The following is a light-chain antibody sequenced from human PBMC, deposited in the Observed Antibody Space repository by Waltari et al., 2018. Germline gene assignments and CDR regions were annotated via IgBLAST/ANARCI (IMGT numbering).Light chain of an antibody. V-gene: IGLV2-14*01. J-gene: IGLJ1*01. CDR2: EVR. CDR1: DSDVGAYDF. Sequence: QSALTQPASVSGSPGQSITISCSGTDSDVGAYDFVSWYQQHPGKAPHLIIYEVRNRPSGISNRFSASNSGNTASLTISGRQAEDEADYYCSSYTTSSAPGVFGTGTRVTVL. CDR3: SSYTTSSAPGV.